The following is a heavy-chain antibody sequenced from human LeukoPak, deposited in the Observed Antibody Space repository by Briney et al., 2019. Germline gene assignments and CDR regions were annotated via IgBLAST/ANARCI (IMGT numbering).Heavy chain of an antibody. CDR3: AIDRRDGYNYWGREASPRALYYYYYMDV. D-gene: IGHD5-24*01. V-gene: IGHV1-69*05. CDR2: IIPIFCTA. J-gene: IGHJ6*03. Sequence: GASVKVSCKASGGTVRSYAISWVRQSPGHGLGWMGGIIPIFCTANYAQKLQGRVTLTTDECTSKAYRELSSLRSEDTAVYYCAIDRRDGYNYWGREASPRALYYYYYMDVWGKGTTVTVSS. CDR1: GGTVRSYA.